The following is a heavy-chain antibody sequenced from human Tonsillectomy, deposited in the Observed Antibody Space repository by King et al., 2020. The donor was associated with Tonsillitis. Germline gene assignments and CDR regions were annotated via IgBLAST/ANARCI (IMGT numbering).Heavy chain of an antibody. Sequence: QLVQSGAEVKKPGASVKVSCKVSGYTLTELSMHWVRQAPGKGLEWMGGFDPEDGETIYAQKFQGRVTMTEDTSTDTAYMELSSLRSEDTAVYYCATDRGPDYDILPGERHYYHGMDVWAQGTTVTVSS. CDR3: ATDRGPDYDILPGERHYYHGMDV. CDR1: GYTLTELS. D-gene: IGHD3-9*01. CDR2: FDPEDGET. V-gene: IGHV1-24*01. J-gene: IGHJ6*02.